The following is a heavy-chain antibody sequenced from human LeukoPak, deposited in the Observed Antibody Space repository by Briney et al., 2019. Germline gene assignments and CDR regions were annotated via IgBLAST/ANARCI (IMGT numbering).Heavy chain of an antibody. CDR2: ISGSGGST. CDR3: AKRGVVIRVILVGFHKEAYYFDS. J-gene: IGHJ4*02. D-gene: IGHD3-22*01. CDR1: GITLSNYG. Sequence: GGSLRLSCVVSGITLSNYGMSWVRQAPGKGLEWVAGISGSGGSTNYADSVEGRFTISRDNPKNTLYLQMNSLRAEDTAVYFCAKRGVVIRVILVGFHKEAYYFDSWGQGALVTVSS. V-gene: IGHV3-23*01.